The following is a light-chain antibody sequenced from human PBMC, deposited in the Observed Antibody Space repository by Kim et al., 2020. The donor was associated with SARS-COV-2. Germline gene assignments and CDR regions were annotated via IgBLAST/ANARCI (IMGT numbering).Light chain of an antibody. Sequence: DIQMTQSPSAMSASVGDRVTITCRASQGISNYLDWFQQKPGKAPKRLIYEASSLQGGVPSRFSGSGSGTEFTLTISSLQPEDFATYYCLQHNSYPITFGQGTRLEIK. CDR2: EAS. V-gene: IGKV1-17*03. CDR1: QGISNY. J-gene: IGKJ5*01. CDR3: LQHNSYPIT.